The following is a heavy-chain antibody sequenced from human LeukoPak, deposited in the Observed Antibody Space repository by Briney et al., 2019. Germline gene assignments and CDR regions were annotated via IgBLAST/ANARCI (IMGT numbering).Heavy chain of an antibody. CDR3: ASHWNYEGKDGFDY. CDR2: ISYDGSNK. Sequence: GGSLRLSCAASGFTFSSYAMHWVRQAPGKGLEWVAVISYDGSNKYYADSVKGRFTISGDNSKNTLYLQMNSLRAEDTAVYYCASHWNYEGKDGFDYWGQGTLVTVSS. V-gene: IGHV3-30-3*01. CDR1: GFTFSSYA. D-gene: IGHD1-7*01. J-gene: IGHJ4*02.